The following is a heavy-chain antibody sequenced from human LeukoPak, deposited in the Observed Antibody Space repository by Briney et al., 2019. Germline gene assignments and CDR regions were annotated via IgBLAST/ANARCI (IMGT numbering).Heavy chain of an antibody. CDR2: ISPDGSAE. D-gene: IGHD4-11*01. CDR1: RFAFSSYW. J-gene: IGHJ4*02. Sequence: GGSLRLSCVASRFAFSSYWMSWVRQAPGKGLELVANISPDGSAEDYVDSVRGRFAISRDNAKRSLYLQMNSLSPEDTAVYYCANQAYSQFDYWGQGTLVSVSS. V-gene: IGHV3-7*01. CDR3: ANQAYSQFDY.